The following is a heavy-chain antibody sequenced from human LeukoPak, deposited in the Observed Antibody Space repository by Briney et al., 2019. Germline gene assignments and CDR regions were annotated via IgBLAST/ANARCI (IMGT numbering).Heavy chain of an antibody. CDR1: GFTFSSYA. V-gene: IGHV3-23*01. CDR2: ISGSGGST. D-gene: IGHD5-12*01. CDR3: AKVVVDIVATIERVTYYFDY. Sequence: PGGSLRLSCAASGFTFSSYAMSWVRQAPGKGLEWVSAISGSGGSTYYADSVKGRFTISRDNSKNTLYLQMNSLRAEDTAVYYCAKVVVDIVATIERVTYYFDYWGQGTLVTVSS. J-gene: IGHJ4*02.